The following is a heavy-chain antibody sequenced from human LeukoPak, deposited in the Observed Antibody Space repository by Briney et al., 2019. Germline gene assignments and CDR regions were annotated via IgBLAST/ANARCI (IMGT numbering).Heavy chain of an antibody. Sequence: GESLKISCKGSGYSFTSYWIGWVRQMPGKGLEWMGIIYPGDSDTRYSPSFQGQVTISADKSISTAYLQWSSLKASDTAMYYCARGGYCSSTSCYENWFDPWGQGTLVTVSS. CDR2: IYPGDSDT. CDR1: GYSFTSYW. D-gene: IGHD2-2*01. CDR3: ARGGYCSSTSCYENWFDP. V-gene: IGHV5-51*01. J-gene: IGHJ5*02.